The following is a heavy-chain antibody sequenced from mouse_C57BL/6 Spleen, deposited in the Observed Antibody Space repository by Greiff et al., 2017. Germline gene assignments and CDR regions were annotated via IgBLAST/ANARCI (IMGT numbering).Heavy chain of an antibody. CDR3: TRVVYNAHEKYFDV. V-gene: IGHV1-5*01. J-gene: IGHJ1*03. CDR2: IYPGNSDT. CDR1: GYTFTSYC. D-gene: IGHD2-1*01. Sequence: EVKLVESGPVLVRPGASVKMSCKTSGYTFTSYCMHWVKQRPGQGLEWIGTIYPGNSDTSYNQKFKGKAKLTADKSASTAYMELSSLTNEDSAVYCCTRVVYNAHEKYFDVWGTGTTVTVSS.